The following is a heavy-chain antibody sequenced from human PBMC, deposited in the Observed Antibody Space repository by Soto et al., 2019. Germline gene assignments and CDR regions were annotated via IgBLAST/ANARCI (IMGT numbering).Heavy chain of an antibody. Sequence: SETLSLTCAVYGGSFSGYYWSWIRQPPGKGLEWIGEINHSGSTNYNPSLKSRVTISVDTSKNQFSLKLSSVTAADTAVYYCARRNAVTTFLRNGYYFDYWGQGTLVTVSS. D-gene: IGHD4-4*01. CDR2: INHSGST. CDR1: GGSFSGYY. V-gene: IGHV4-34*01. J-gene: IGHJ4*02. CDR3: ARRNAVTTFLRNGYYFDY.